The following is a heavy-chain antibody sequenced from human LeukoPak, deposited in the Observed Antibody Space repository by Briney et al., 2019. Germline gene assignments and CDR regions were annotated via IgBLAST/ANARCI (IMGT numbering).Heavy chain of an antibody. CDR3: ATTPVSYDILTGYYGPSLDY. J-gene: IGHJ4*02. V-gene: IGHV1-69*06. CDR1: GYTFTGYY. CDR2: IIPIFGTA. Sequence: ASVKVSCKASGYTFTGYYMHWVRQAPGQGLEWMGGIIPIFGTANYAQKFQGRVTITADKSTSTAYMELSSLRSEDTAVYYCATTPVSYDILTGYYGPSLDYWGQGTLVTVSS. D-gene: IGHD3-9*01.